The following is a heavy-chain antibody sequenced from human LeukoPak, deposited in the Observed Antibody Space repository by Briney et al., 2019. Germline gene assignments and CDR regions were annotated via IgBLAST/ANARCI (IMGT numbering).Heavy chain of an antibody. Sequence: SETLSLTCTVSGGSISSSSYYWGWIRQPPGKGLEWIGSIYYSGSTYYNPSLKSRVTISVDTSKNQFSLKLSSVTAADTAVYYCARTLNYYDSSGLLLYYFDYWGQGTLVTVSS. J-gene: IGHJ4*02. D-gene: IGHD3-22*01. CDR2: IYYSGST. CDR3: ARTLNYYDSSGLLLYYFDY. V-gene: IGHV4-39*01. CDR1: GGSISSSSYY.